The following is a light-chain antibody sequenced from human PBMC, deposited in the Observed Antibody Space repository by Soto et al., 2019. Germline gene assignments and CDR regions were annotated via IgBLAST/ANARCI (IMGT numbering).Light chain of an antibody. CDR3: QKFTTAPLT. CDR1: QAISVY. CDR2: SAS. J-gene: IGKJ5*01. V-gene: IGKV1-27*01. Sequence: DIQMTQSPSSLSASVGDRVTITCRASQAISVYLAWYQQKPGKVPKLLIYSASTLQSGVPSRFSGSGSGTDFTLTISSLQPEDVATYYCQKFTTAPLTFGHGTRLEIK.